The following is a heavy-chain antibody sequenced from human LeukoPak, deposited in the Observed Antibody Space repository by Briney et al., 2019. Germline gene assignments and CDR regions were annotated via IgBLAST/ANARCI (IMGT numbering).Heavy chain of an antibody. J-gene: IGHJ4*02. CDR1: GFTFNNYD. Sequence: GGSLRLSCAASGFTFNNYDMNWVRQAPGKGLEWVSAISGSGGNTYYADSVKGRFTISRDNSKNTLYLQMNSLRAEDTALYYCAKPPYGSGTNYFDYWGQGTLVTVSS. CDR3: AKPPYGSGTNYFDY. D-gene: IGHD3-10*01. V-gene: IGHV3-23*01. CDR2: ISGSGGNT.